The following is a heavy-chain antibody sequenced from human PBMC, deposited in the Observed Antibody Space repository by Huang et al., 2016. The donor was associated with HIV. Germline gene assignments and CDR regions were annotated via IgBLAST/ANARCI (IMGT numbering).Heavy chain of an antibody. V-gene: IGHV1-8*01. CDR2: MNPKSGHT. CDR3: VRGTRYGDYGLRHYYYYMDV. Sequence: QVQLVQSGAEVKTPGASVKVSCKASGYTFSSHDINWVRQAPGQGLEWMGMMNPKSGHTGYSQKVQGRVNITRSTSITTAYMELSSLRSADTAVYYCVRGTRYGDYGLRHYYYYMDVWGKGTTVTVSS. J-gene: IGHJ6*03. CDR1: GYTFSSHD. D-gene: IGHD4-17*01.